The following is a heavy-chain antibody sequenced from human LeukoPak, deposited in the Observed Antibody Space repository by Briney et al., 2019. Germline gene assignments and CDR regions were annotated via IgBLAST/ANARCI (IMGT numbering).Heavy chain of an antibody. CDR2: ISYDGSNK. CDR3: AKDMNGDVGATSWFDP. J-gene: IGHJ5*02. CDR1: GFTFSSYG. Sequence: GGSLRLSCAASGFTFSSYGMHWVRQAPGKGLEWVAVISYDGSNKYYADSVKGRFTISRDNSKNTLYLQMNSLRAEDTALYYCAKDMNGDVGATSWFDPWGQGTLVTVSS. V-gene: IGHV3-30*18. D-gene: IGHD1-26*01.